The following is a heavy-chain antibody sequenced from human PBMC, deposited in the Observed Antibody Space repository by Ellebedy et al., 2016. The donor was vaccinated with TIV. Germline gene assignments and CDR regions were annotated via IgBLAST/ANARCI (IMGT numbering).Heavy chain of an antibody. Sequence: MPGGSLRLSCTVSGGSISSYYWSWIRQPPGKGLEWIGYIYYSGRTNYNPSLKSRVTISVDTSKNQFSLKLSSVTAADTAVYYCARVPGDYYYGMDVWGQGTTVTVSS. CDR3: ARVPGDYYYGMDV. CDR1: GGSISSYY. V-gene: IGHV4-59*01. CDR2: IYYSGRT. J-gene: IGHJ6*02. D-gene: IGHD3-10*01.